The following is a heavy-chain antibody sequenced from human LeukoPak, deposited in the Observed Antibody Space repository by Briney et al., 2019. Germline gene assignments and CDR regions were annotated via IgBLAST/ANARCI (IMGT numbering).Heavy chain of an antibody. Sequence: SETLSLTCTVSGGSISGAYWSWIRQPPGKGLEWIEYIYSSGITNYNPSLKSRVTMSVDTSKNQFSLNLSSVTAADTAVYYCARRIASAYALDSWGQGTLVTVSS. CDR2: IYSSGIT. V-gene: IGHV4-4*09. CDR3: ARRIASAYALDS. D-gene: IGHD3-16*01. CDR1: GGSISGAY. J-gene: IGHJ4*02.